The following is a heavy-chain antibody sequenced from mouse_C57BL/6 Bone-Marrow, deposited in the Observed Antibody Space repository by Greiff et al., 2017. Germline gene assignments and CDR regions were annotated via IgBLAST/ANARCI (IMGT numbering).Heavy chain of an antibody. CDR3: ARFCDYDGGYAMDY. D-gene: IGHD2-4*01. V-gene: IGHV1-54*01. Sequence: QVQLQQSGAELVRPGTSVKVSCKASGYAFTNYLIEWVKQRPGQGLEWIGVINPGSGGTNYNEKFKSKATLTVDTSSSTAYMQLSSLTSEDSAVYYCARFCDYDGGYAMDYWGKGTSVTVSS. J-gene: IGHJ4*01. CDR2: INPGSGGT. CDR1: GYAFTNYL.